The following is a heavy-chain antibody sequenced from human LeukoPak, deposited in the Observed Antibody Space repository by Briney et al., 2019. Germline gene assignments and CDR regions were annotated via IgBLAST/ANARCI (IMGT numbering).Heavy chain of an antibody. J-gene: IGHJ5*02. CDR1: GFTFSSYA. D-gene: IGHD3-3*01. V-gene: IGHV3-23*01. CDR3: AKEGYDFWSGPTGFDP. CDR2: ISGSGGST. Sequence: RGSLRLSGAASGFTFSSYAMSWVRQAPGKGLEWVSAISGSGGSTDYADSVKGRFTIARDNSKNTLYLQMNTLRAEDTAVYYCAKEGYDFWSGPTGFDPWGQGTLVTVSS.